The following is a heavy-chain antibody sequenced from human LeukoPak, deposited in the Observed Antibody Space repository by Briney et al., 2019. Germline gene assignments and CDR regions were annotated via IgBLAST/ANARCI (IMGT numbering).Heavy chain of an antibody. CDR1: GGSISSYY. Sequence: PSETLSLTCTVSGGSISSYYWSWIRQPPGKGLEWIGYIYCSGSTNYNPSLKSRVTISVDTSKNQFSPKLSSVTAADTAVYYCARSYDSSGYYFNLGFDYWGQGTLVTVSS. CDR3: ARSYDSSGYYFNLGFDY. J-gene: IGHJ4*02. D-gene: IGHD3-22*01. CDR2: IYCSGST. V-gene: IGHV4-59*08.